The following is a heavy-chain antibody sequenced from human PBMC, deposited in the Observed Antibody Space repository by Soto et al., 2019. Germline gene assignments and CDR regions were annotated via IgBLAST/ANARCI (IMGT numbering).Heavy chain of an antibody. CDR1: GGTFNTYA. Sequence: QVQLVQSGAEMKKPGSSVKVSCQSSGGTFNTYAMNWVRQAPGQGPEWMGDISPMFGAANYAPKFQGRVTITADESTGTSYMQLSSLTSEATAISFCAREVQVHTPAFVYWGQGTLVTVSS. V-gene: IGHV1-69*19. CDR2: ISPMFGAA. CDR3: AREVQVHTPAFVY. J-gene: IGHJ4*02. D-gene: IGHD3-10*01.